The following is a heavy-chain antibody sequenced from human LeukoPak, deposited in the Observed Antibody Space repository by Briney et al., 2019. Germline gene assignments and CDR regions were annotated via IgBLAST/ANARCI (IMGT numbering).Heavy chain of an antibody. Sequence: SGESLKISCKGSGYSFTTYWIGWVRQMPGKGLEWMGIIYPGDSDTRYSPSLQGQVTISVDKSITTAYLQWSSLKASDTAMYYCARHLRRIAVAGTDYYYGMDVWGQGTTVTVSS. CDR1: GYSFTTYW. J-gene: IGHJ6*02. V-gene: IGHV5-51*01. CDR2: IYPGDSDT. D-gene: IGHD6-19*01. CDR3: ARHLRRIAVAGTDYYYGMDV.